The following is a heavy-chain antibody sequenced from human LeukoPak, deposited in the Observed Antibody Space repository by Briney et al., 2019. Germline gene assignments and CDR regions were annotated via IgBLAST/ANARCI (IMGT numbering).Heavy chain of an antibody. D-gene: IGHD3-3*01. CDR2: INGGGSS. J-gene: IGHJ4*02. Sequence: GGSLRLSCAASGFTFNNYAMTWVRQAPGKGLEWVSVINGGGSSYYADSVKGRFTISRDNSKNTLYLQMNSLRAEDTAVYYCAKEYYDFWSGYYTGNFDYWGQGILVTVSS. CDR1: GFTFNNYA. V-gene: IGHV3-23*01. CDR3: AKEYYDFWSGYYTGNFDY.